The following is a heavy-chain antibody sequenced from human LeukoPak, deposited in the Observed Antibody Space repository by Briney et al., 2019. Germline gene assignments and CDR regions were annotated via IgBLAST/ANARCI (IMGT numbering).Heavy chain of an antibody. J-gene: IGHJ4*02. CDR1: GFTFNNYA. Sequence: GGSLRLSCAASGFTFNNYAMNWVRQTPGGRLEWVSFIGISSGPLLYADSVKGRFTISRDNSKASVYLQMNRLRAEDTAVYYCARAKGYASSYSFDYWGQGILVTVSS. D-gene: IGHD3-10*01. V-gene: IGHV3-48*04. CDR3: ARAKGYASSYSFDY. CDR2: IGISSGPL.